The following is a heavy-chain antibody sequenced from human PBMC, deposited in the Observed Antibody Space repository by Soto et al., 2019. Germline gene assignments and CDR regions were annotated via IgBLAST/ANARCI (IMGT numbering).Heavy chain of an antibody. V-gene: IGHV3-74*03. CDR2: INGDGSDI. J-gene: IGHJ5*02. D-gene: IGHD2-2*01. Sequence: EVQLVQSGGGLVQPGGSLRLSCGASGFDFNNYWMHWVRQDPGKGLVWVSRINGDGSDIKYADSVKGRFTISRDNAKNTLYLQVNSLRAEDTAVYYGARDQPPGDWFDAWGQGTLVTVSS. CDR1: GFDFNNYW. CDR3: ARDQPPGDWFDA.